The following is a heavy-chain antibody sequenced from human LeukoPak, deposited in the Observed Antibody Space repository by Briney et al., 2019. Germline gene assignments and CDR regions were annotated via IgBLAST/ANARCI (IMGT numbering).Heavy chain of an antibody. CDR1: GYSFVSHW. CDR3: ARSDEGGTMDY. V-gene: IGHV5-51*01. D-gene: IGHD1-7*01. CDR2: IYPGDSDT. Sequence: GESLKISCKASGYSFVSHWIVWVRQMPGKGLEWLGIIYPGDSDTRYSPSFQGQVTISADKSISTAYLQWNSLRASDTAMYYCARSDEGGTMDYWGQGTLVTVSS. J-gene: IGHJ4*02.